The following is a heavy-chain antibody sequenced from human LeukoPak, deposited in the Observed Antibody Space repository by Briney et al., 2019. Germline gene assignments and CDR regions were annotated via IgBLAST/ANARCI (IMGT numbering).Heavy chain of an antibody. V-gene: IGHV3-66*01. CDR2: VYSGGST. CDR3: ARGHIRYYFDY. J-gene: IGHJ4*02. CDR1: GFTFSSYS. D-gene: IGHD3-3*02. Sequence: GGSLRLSCAASGFTFSSYSMNWVRQAPGKGLEWVSVVYSGGSTNYADSVRGRFTISRDNSKNTLYLQMNSLRAEDTAVYYCARGHIRYYFDYWGQGNLVTVYS.